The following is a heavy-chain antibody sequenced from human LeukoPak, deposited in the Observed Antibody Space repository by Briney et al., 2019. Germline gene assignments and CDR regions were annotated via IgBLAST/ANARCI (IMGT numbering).Heavy chain of an antibody. CDR3: ARLDRNYYYLDV. CDR2: INPNSGGT. CDR1: GYTFTGYY. Sequence: ASVKVSCEASGYTFTGYYMHWVRQAPGQGLEWMGWINPNSGGTNYAQKFQGRVTMTRDTSISTAYMELSSLRSDDTAVYYCARLDRNYYYLDVWGQGTTVTVSS. V-gene: IGHV1-2*02. D-gene: IGHD1-1*01. J-gene: IGHJ6*03.